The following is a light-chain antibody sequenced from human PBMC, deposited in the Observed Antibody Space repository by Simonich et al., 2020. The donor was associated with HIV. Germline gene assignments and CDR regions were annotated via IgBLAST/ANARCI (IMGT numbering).Light chain of an antibody. CDR1: SSDVGSYNL. CDR3: SSYTSSGTFGVV. J-gene: IGLJ2*01. V-gene: IGLV2-14*02. Sequence: QSALTQPASVSGSPGQSITISCTGPSSDVGSYNLVSWYQQHPGKAPKLMIYEGSKRPSGVSNRFSGSKSGNTASLTISGLQAEDEADYCCSSYTSSGTFGVVFGGGTKLTVL. CDR2: EGS.